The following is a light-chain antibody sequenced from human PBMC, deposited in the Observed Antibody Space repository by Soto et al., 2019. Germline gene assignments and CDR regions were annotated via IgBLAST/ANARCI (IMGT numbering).Light chain of an antibody. CDR1: QSVSSN. CDR2: GVY. V-gene: IGKV3D-15*01. J-gene: IGKJ3*01. Sequence: EIVMTQSPTILSVSPGERATLSCRASQSVSSNLAWYQQKPGQAPRLLIYGVYTRAPGIPARFSGSGSGTEFTLTISSLEPEDFAVYYCQQRSNWPPFTFGPGTKVDIK. CDR3: QQRSNWPPFT.